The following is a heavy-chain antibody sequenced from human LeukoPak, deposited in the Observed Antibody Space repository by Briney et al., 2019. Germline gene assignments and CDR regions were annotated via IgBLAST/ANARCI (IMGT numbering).Heavy chain of an antibody. V-gene: IGHV4-34*01. J-gene: IGHJ4*02. D-gene: IGHD3-16*02. CDR2: INHSGST. CDR3: ARGSTMVRGVIPYYDYVWGSYRRVGYYFDY. CDR1: GGSFSGYY. Sequence: IPSETLSLTCAVYGGSFSGYYWSWIRQPPGKGLEWIGEINHSGSTNYNPSLKSRVTISVDTSKNQFSLKLSSVTAADTAVYYCARGSTMVRGVIPYYDYVWGSYRRVGYYFDYWGQGTLVTVSS.